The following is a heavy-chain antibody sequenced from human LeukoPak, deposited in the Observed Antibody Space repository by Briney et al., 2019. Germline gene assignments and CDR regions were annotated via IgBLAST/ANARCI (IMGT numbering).Heavy chain of an antibody. Sequence: GGSLRLSCAASGSTFRSYGMHWVRQAPGKGLEWVAVIWSDGSNKFYADSMKGRFTISRDNSENTLYLQMNSLRAEDTAVYYCARDYRIGMVTYLMGYWGQGTLVTVSS. CDR1: GSTFRSYG. J-gene: IGHJ4*02. CDR3: ARDYRIGMVTYLMGY. V-gene: IGHV3-33*01. CDR2: IWSDGSNK. D-gene: IGHD5-18*01.